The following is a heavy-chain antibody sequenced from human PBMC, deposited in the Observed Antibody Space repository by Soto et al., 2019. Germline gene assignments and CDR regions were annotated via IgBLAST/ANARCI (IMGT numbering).Heavy chain of an antibody. Sequence: QVQLQESGPGLVKPSETLSLTCTVSGGSISSYYWSWIRQPPGKGLEWIGYIYYSGSPNYNPSLKSRVTISVDTSKNQFSRKLSSVTAADTGVYFCARYSGYDYYFDYWGQGTLVTVSS. CDR3: ARYSGYDYYFDY. J-gene: IGHJ4*02. D-gene: IGHD5-12*01. CDR1: GGSISSYY. CDR2: IYYSGSP. V-gene: IGHV4-59*08.